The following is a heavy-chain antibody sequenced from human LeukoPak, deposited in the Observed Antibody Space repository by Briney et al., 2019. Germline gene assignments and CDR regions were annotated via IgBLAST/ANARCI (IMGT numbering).Heavy chain of an antibody. V-gene: IGHV3-30*04. CDR1: GFTFSSYA. CDR2: ISYDGSNK. Sequence: GGSLRLSCAASGFTFSSYAMHWVRQAPGKGLEWVAVISYDGSNKYYADSVKGRFTISRDNSKNTLYLQMNSLRSEDTAVYYCAREGRVDWLLPENYGMDVWGKGTTVTVSS. D-gene: IGHD3-9*01. CDR3: AREGRVDWLLPENYGMDV. J-gene: IGHJ6*04.